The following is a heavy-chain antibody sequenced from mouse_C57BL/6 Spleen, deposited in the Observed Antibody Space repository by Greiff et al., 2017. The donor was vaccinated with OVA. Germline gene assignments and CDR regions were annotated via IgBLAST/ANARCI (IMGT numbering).Heavy chain of an antibody. CDR3: ARDDERGQDYAMDY. CDR1: GYTFTSYW. J-gene: IGHJ4*01. Sequence: QVQLQQPGAELVRPGTSVKLSCKASGYTFTSYWMHWVKQRPGQGLEWIGVIDPSDSYTNYNQKFKGKATLTVDTSSSTAYMQLSSLTSEDSAVYYCARDDERGQDYAMDYWGQGTSVTVSS. CDR2: IDPSDSYT. V-gene: IGHV1-59*01. D-gene: IGHD3-2*02.